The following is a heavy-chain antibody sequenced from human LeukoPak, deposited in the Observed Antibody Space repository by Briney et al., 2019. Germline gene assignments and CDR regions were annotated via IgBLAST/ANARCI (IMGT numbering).Heavy chain of an antibody. J-gene: IGHJ6*02. CDR1: GDTFTSYD. D-gene: IGHD1-14*01. CDR2: ISAYNGNT. V-gene: IGHV1-18*01. Sequence: ASVKVSCKASGDTFTSYDISWVQQAPGQGLEWMGWISAYNGNTNYAQKFQGRVTMTTDTSTSTAYMELRSLRSDDTAVYYCARVVFYRRNSAYDMDVWGQGTTVTVSS. CDR3: ARVVFYRRNSAYDMDV.